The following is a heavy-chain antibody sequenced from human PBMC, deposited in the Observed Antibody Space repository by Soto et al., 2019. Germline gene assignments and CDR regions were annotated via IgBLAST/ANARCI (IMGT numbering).Heavy chain of an antibody. Sequence: EVQLVESGGGLVQPGGSLRLSCAASGFTFSSYWMHWVRQAPGKGLVWVSRINSDGSSTSYADSAKGRFTISRDNAKNTLDLQRNRLRAEGTGGYCRARVYSSSSVMFDPGGQGTVVTVSS. CDR3: ARVYSSSSVMFDP. CDR2: INSDGSST. D-gene: IGHD6-6*01. CDR1: GFTFSSYW. V-gene: IGHV3-74*01. J-gene: IGHJ5*02.